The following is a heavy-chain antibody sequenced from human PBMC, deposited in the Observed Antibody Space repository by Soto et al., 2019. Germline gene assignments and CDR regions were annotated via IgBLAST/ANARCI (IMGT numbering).Heavy chain of an antibody. D-gene: IGHD6-19*01. CDR1: GYTFTSYD. V-gene: IGHV1-8*01. J-gene: IGHJ4*02. CDR3: ARGRRVAGPVDY. Sequence: QVQLVQSGAEVKKPGASVKVSCKASGYTFTSYDIKWVRQATGQGLEWMGWMNPSTGSTGFAQKFQGRVTMISNTSISTAYLELSSLTSEDTDVYYCARGRRVAGPVDYWGQGTLGTVSS. CDR2: MNPSTGST.